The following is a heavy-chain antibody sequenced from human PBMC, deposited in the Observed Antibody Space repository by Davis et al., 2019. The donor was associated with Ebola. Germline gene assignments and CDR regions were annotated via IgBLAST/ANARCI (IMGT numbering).Heavy chain of an antibody. D-gene: IGHD6-13*01. CDR2: IYPGDSDT. Sequence: GESLKISCKGSGYSFTSYWIGWVRQMPGKGLEWMGIIYPGDSDTRYSPSFQGQVTISADKSISTAYLQWSSLKASDTAMYYCARRAAAGTGYYGMDVWGQGTTVTVSS. CDR1: GYSFTSYW. J-gene: IGHJ6*02. V-gene: IGHV5-51*01. CDR3: ARRAAAGTGYYGMDV.